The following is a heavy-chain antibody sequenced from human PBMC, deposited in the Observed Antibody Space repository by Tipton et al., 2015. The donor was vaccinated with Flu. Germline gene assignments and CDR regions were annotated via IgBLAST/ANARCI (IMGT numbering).Heavy chain of an antibody. D-gene: IGHD1-26*01. CDR3: PKGTTNLGDN. Sequence: GSLRLSCAASGFIFGNYGMTWVRQTPGKGLEWVSAISRGGDTSDHADSVRGRFTIYRDNFKNTVSLQKSSLRAEDTGKYYCPKGTTNLGDNWGPGTLVTVSS. V-gene: IGHV3-23*01. CDR1: GFIFGNYG. J-gene: IGHJ4*02. CDR2: ISRGGDTS.